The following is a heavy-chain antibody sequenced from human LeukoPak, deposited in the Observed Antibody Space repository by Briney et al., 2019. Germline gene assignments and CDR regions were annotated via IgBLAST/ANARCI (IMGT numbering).Heavy chain of an antibody. CDR2: IYYSGST. D-gene: IGHD2-2*01. CDR1: GGSIRSSSYY. J-gene: IGHJ5*02. V-gene: IGHV4-39*01. CDR3: AIKVSTSGNWFDP. Sequence: PSETLSLTCTVSGGSIRSSSYYWGWIRQPPGKGLEWIGSIYYSGSTYPNPSLKSRVTISVDTSKNQFSLNLSSVTAADTAVYYCAIKVSTSGNWFDPWGQGTLVTVSS.